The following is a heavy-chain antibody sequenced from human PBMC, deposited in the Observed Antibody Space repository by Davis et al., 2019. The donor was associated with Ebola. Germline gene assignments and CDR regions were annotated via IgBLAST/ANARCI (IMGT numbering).Heavy chain of an antibody. CDR1: GYTFTNYD. D-gene: IGHD5-18*01. V-gene: IGHV1-8*01. J-gene: IGHJ4*02. Sequence: AASVKVSCKASGYTFTNYDVHWVRQGTGQGLEWIGWMNPNSGNTGYGQKFQGRVTMTRNTSISTAYMELSSLTSEDTAVYYCARGGYSYGYGLDFWGQGSLVTVTS. CDR3: ARGGYSYGYGLDF. CDR2: MNPNSGNT.